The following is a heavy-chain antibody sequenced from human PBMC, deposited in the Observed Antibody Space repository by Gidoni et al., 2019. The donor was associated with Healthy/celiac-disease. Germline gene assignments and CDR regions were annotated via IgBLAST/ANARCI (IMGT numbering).Heavy chain of an antibody. CDR3: ARDRERSAQRGYYYGMDV. CDR1: GRSISSGGYY. V-gene: IGHV4-31*03. Sequence: QVQLQESGPGLVKPSQTLSLTCTVSGRSISSGGYYWSWISQHPGKGLEWIGYIYYSGSTYYNPSLKSRVTISVDTSKNQFSLKLSSVTAADTAVYYCARDRERSAQRGYYYGMDVWGQGTTVTVSS. CDR2: IYYSGST. J-gene: IGHJ6*02. D-gene: IGHD6-25*01.